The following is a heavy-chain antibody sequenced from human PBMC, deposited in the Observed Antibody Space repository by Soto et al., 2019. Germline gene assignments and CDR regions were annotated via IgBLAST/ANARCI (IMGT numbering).Heavy chain of an antibody. CDR2: ISGSGGST. V-gene: IGHV3-23*01. CDR1: GFTFSSYA. Sequence: LRLSCAASGFTFSSYAMSWVRQAPGKGLEWVSAISGSGGSTYYADSVKGRFTISRDNSKNTLYLQMNSLRAEDTAVYYCAKVGGDVVVVAATRLEAFDIWGQGTMVTVSS. J-gene: IGHJ3*02. CDR3: AKVGGDVVVVAATRLEAFDI. D-gene: IGHD2-15*01.